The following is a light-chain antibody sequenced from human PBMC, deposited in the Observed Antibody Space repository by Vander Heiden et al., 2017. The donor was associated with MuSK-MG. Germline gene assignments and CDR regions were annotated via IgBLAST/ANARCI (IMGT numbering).Light chain of an antibody. V-gene: IGKV1-33*01. CDR3: QQYDNLPFN. J-gene: IGKJ5*01. CDR1: QDIRMY. CDR2: DAS. Sequence: QSPSSLSASVGDRVTITCQASQDIRMYLNWYQHKPGKAPQLLIYDASTLETGVSSRFSGSGSGTDFSFTISSLQPEDIATYYCQQYDNLPFNFGQGTRLEIK.